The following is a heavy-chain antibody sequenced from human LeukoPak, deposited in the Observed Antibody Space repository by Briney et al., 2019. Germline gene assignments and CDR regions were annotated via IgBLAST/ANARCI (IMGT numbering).Heavy chain of an antibody. CDR3: AREGYYGSGSPPSLYFDY. D-gene: IGHD3-10*01. Sequence: PGGSLRLSCAASGFTFGSYAMHWVRQAPGKGLEWVAVISYDGSNKYYVDSVKGRFTISRDNSRSTLYLQMNSLRPEDTAIYYCAREGYYGSGSPPSLYFDYWGQGTLVTVSS. J-gene: IGHJ4*02. CDR2: ISYDGSNK. CDR1: GFTFGSYA. V-gene: IGHV3-30*03.